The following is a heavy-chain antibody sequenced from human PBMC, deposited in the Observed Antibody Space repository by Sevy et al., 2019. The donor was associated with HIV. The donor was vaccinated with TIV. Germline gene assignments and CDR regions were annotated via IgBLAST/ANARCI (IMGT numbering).Heavy chain of an antibody. Sequence: SETLSLTCTVSGGSISSYYWSWIRQPAGKGLEWIGRIYTGGRTNYNPSLKSRVTLSVDTSKNQFSLKLSSVTAADTAVYYCARDLYYYDSSGYPGGAFDIWGQGTMVTVSS. CDR2: IYTGGRT. V-gene: IGHV4-4*07. CDR1: GGSISSYY. J-gene: IGHJ3*02. CDR3: ARDLYYYDSSGYPGGAFDI. D-gene: IGHD3-22*01.